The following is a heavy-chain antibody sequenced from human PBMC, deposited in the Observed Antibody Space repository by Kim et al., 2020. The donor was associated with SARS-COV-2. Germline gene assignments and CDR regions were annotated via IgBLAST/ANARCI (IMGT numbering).Heavy chain of an antibody. Sequence: ASVKVSCKASGYTFTSYGISWVRQAPGQGLEWMGWISAYNGNTNYAQKLQGRVTMTTDTSTSTAYMELRSLRSDDTAVYYCARDTTGGFLEWLPMSPYYYGMDVWGQGTTVTVSS. V-gene: IGHV1-18*01. J-gene: IGHJ6*02. CDR3: ARDTTGGFLEWLPMSPYYYGMDV. D-gene: IGHD3-3*01. CDR1: GYTFTSYG. CDR2: ISAYNGNT.